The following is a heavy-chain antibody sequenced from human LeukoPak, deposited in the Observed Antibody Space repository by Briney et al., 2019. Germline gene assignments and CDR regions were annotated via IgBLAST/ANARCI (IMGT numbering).Heavy chain of an antibody. Sequence: PGGSLRLSCAASGFTFSSYAMSWVRQAPGKGLEWVSAISGSGGSTYYADSVKGRFTISRDNSKYTLYLQMNSLRAEDTAVYYCAKDPGLSALDGSYYAGYFDYWGQGTLVTVSS. CDR2: ISGSGGST. J-gene: IGHJ4*02. D-gene: IGHD1-26*01. CDR3: AKDPGLSALDGSYYAGYFDY. CDR1: GFTFSSYA. V-gene: IGHV3-23*01.